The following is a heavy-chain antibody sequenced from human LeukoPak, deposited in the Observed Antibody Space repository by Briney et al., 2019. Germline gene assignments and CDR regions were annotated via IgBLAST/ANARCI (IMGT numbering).Heavy chain of an antibody. CDR2: ISAYNGNT. J-gene: IGHJ4*02. CDR3: AREGWELHNSRHFDY. D-gene: IGHD1-26*01. V-gene: IGHV1-18*01. CDR1: GYTFTSYG. Sequence: ASVKVSCKASGYTFTSYGISWVRQAPGQGLEWMGWISAYNGNTNYAQKLQGRVTMTTDTSTSTAYMELRSLRSDDTAVYYCAREGWELHNSRHFDYWGQGTLVTVSS.